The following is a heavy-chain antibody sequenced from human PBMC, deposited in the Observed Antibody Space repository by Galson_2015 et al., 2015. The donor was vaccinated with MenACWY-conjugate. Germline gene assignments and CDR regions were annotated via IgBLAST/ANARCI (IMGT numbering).Heavy chain of an antibody. D-gene: IGHD2-15*01. CDR3: ARRACNGDGRWYFDS. J-gene: IGHJ4*02. V-gene: IGHV1-8*02. Sequence: SVKVSCKASGYTFTSNDLNWVRQASGQGLEWVGWMNPSSGRSGSAKKLQGRVTLTRDTSISTAYIELTSLTSEDTAIYYCARRACNGDGRWYFDSWGQGTLVTVSS. CDR1: GYTFTSND. CDR2: MNPSSGRS.